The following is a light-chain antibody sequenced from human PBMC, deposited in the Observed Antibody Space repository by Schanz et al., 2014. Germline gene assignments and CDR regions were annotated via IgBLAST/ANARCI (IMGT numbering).Light chain of an antibody. CDR3: QSYDSSLSGSGV. CDR2: DVT. V-gene: IGLV2-8*01. CDR1: SSDIGRYNY. Sequence: QSALTQPPSASGSPGQSVTISCTGTSSDIGRYNYVSWYQHHPGKAPKLLIYDVTKRPSGVPDRFSGSKSGNTASLTVSGLQAEDEADYYCQSYDSSLSGSGVFGGGTKLTVL. J-gene: IGLJ2*01.